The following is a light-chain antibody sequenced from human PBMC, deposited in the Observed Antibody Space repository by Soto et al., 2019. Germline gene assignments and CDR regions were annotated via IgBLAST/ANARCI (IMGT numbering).Light chain of an antibody. CDR1: SSNIGGNS. V-gene: IGLV1-51*01. Sequence: QSVLTQPPSVSAAPGQKVTISCSGSSSNIGGNSVSWYQQLPGTAPKLLIYDDNKRPSGIPDRFSGSKSGTSATLGITGFQNGDEADYYCGSWDSRMSPYVLGTGIKVTVL. J-gene: IGLJ1*01. CDR3: GSWDSRMSPYV. CDR2: DDN.